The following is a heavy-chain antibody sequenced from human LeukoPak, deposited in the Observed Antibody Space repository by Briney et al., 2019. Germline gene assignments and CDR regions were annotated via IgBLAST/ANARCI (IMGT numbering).Heavy chain of an antibody. CDR1: GYSLSSGYY. CDR2: IYHSGST. J-gene: IGHJ4*02. D-gene: IGHD3-16*01. CDR3: ARGLEGSNFDY. Sequence: SETLSLTCTVFGYSLSSGYYWGWIRQPPGKGLEWIGSIYHSGSTYYNPSLKSRVTISVDTSKNQFSLKLSSVTAADTAVYYCARGLEGSNFDYWGQGTLVTVSS. V-gene: IGHV4-38-2*02.